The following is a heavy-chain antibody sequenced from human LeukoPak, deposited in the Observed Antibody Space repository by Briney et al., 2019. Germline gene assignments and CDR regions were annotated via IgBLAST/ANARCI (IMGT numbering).Heavy chain of an antibody. Sequence: PSETLSLTCAVYGESFSGHYWTWIRQTPGKGLEWIGEINHSGGTNFNPSLKSRVTISVDTSKSQFSLKLTSVTAADTAVYYCARGRGSGRYYLPYFYYYMDVWGKGTTVTVSS. J-gene: IGHJ6*03. CDR2: INHSGGT. D-gene: IGHD1-26*01. CDR1: GESFSGHY. V-gene: IGHV4-34*01. CDR3: ARGRGSGRYYLPYFYYYMDV.